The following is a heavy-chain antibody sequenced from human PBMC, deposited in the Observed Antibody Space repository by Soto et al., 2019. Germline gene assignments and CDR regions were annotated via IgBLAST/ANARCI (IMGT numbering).Heavy chain of an antibody. CDR3: ARAGSGSSSTRFDY. J-gene: IGHJ4*02. D-gene: IGHD3-10*01. Sequence: PGWSLRLSCAASGFTFSSYGMHLVRQAPGKGLEWVAFISYDGSNKYYADSVKGRFTISRDNSKNTLYLQMNSLRAEDTAVYYCARAGSGSSSTRFDYWGQGTLVTVSS. CDR1: GFTFSSYG. V-gene: IGHV3-30*03. CDR2: ISYDGSNK.